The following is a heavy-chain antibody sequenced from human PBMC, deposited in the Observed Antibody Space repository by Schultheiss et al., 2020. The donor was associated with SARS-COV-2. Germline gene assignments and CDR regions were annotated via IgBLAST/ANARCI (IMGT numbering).Heavy chain of an antibody. V-gene: IGHV4-61*02. J-gene: IGHJ6*02. CDR3: ARGPASYDTTDGYYYYGMDV. CDR1: GGSVSSGSYY. CDR2: IYTSGST. Sequence: SETLSLTCTVSGGSVSSGSYYWGWIRQHPGKGLEWIGRIYTSGSTNYNPSLKSRVTISVDTSKNQFSLKLSSVTAADTAVYYCARGPASYDTTDGYYYYGMDVWGQGTTVTVSS. D-gene: IGHD3-9*01.